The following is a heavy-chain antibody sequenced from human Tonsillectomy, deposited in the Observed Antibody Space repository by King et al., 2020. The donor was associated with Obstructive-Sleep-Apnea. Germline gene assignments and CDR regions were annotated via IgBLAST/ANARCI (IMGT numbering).Heavy chain of an antibody. CDR2: FHDSGST. CDR3: ARDSSYCSGGSCYSADFDY. CDR1: GASFSSYY. J-gene: IGHJ4*02. V-gene: IGHV4-59*01. Sequence: QLQESGPGLVKPSETLSLTCTVSGASFSSYYWSWIRQPPGKGLEWIGNFHDSGSTNYSPSLKRRVTISVDTSNNQFSLKLSSVTAADTAVYYCARDSSYCSGGSCYSADFDYWGQGTLSPSPQ. D-gene: IGHD2-15*01.